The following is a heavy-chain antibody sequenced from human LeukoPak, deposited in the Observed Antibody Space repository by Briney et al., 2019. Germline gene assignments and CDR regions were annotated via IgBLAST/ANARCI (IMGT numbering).Heavy chain of an antibody. CDR1: GFTFSSYA. CDR3: ARDGAWSGPFDY. CDR2: ISYDGSNK. J-gene: IGHJ4*02. Sequence: GGSLRLSCAASGFTFSSYAMHWVRQAPGKGLEWVAVISYDGSNKYYADSVKGRFTISRDNSKNTLYLQMNSLRAEDTAVYYCARDGAWSGPFDYWGQGTLVTVSS. D-gene: IGHD3-3*01. V-gene: IGHV3-30-3*01.